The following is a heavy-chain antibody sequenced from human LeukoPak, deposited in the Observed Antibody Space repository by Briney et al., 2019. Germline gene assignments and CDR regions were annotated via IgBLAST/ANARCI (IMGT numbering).Heavy chain of an antibody. Sequence: ASAKVSCKASGYTFTGYYLHWVRQAPGQGLEWMGWINPNSGGTRYAQKFQGRVTVTRDTSISTTYMELSSLRSDDTAVYYCARGLAAAGVYWFDPWGQGTLVTVSS. V-gene: IGHV1-2*02. CDR3: ARGLAAAGVYWFDP. CDR2: INPNSGGT. J-gene: IGHJ5*02. D-gene: IGHD6-13*01. CDR1: GYTFTGYY.